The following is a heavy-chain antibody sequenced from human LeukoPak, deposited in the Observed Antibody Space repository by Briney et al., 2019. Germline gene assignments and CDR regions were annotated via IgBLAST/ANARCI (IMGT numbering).Heavy chain of an antibody. CDR1: GGSISSSSYY. J-gene: IGHJ4*02. D-gene: IGHD3-9*01. CDR2: IYYSGST. CDR3: ARHTYYDILTGYFDY. Sequence: SETLSLTCTVSGGSISSSSYYWGWIRQPPGKGLEWIGSIYYSGSTYYNPSLKSRVTISVDTSKNQFSLKLSSVTAADTAVYYCARHTYYDILTGYFDYWGQGTLVTVSS. V-gene: IGHV4-39*01.